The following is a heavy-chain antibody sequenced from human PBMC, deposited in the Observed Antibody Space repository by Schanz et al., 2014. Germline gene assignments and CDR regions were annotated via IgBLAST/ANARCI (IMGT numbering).Heavy chain of an antibody. D-gene: IGHD3-10*01. CDR2: INPNSGAT. J-gene: IGHJ5*02. Sequence: QVQLVQSGAEVKKPGASVKVSCKASGDTFTVYDMHWVRQAPGQGLEWMGRINPNSGATNYAQKFQGRVTMTRDTSISTVYMELSRLRSDDMAVYYCAREGTVIRGLSGWFDPWGQGTLVTVSS. CDR1: GDTFTVYD. CDR3: AREGTVIRGLSGWFDP. V-gene: IGHV1-2*06.